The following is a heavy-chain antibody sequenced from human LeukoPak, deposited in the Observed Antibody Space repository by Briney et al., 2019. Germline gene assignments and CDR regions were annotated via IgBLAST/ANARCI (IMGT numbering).Heavy chain of an antibody. CDR3: ARAHSGYDRGYYFDY. D-gene: IGHD5-12*01. J-gene: IGHJ4*02. CDR2: IYYSGST. CDR1: GGSISSYY. V-gene: IGHV4-59*01. Sequence: SETLSLTCTVSGGSISSYYWSWIRQPPGKGLEFIGYIYYSGSTNYNPSLKSRVTISIDTSKNQFSLKLSSVTAADTAVYYCARAHSGYDRGYYFDYWGQGTLVTVSS.